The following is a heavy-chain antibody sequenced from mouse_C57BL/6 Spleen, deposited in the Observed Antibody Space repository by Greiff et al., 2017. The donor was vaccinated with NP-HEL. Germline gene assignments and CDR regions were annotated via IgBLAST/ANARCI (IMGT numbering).Heavy chain of an antibody. Sequence: VQLQQPGAELVKPGASVKLSCKASGYTFTSYWMQWVKQRPGQGLEWIGEIDPSDSYTNYNQKFKGKATLTVDTSSSTAYMQLSSLTSEDSAVYYCARGPYDGYYVGYFDVWGTGTTVTVSS. CDR3: ARGPYDGYYVGYFDV. CDR2: IDPSDSYT. J-gene: IGHJ1*03. V-gene: IGHV1-50*01. D-gene: IGHD2-3*01. CDR1: GYTFTSYW.